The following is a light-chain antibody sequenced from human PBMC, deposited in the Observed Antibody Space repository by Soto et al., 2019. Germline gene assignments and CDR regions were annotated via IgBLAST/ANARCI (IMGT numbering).Light chain of an antibody. CDR2: KAS. CDR3: QQANTFPIT. CDR1: QDIRNY. V-gene: IGKV1-6*01. J-gene: IGKJ5*01. Sequence: AILMTQSPTSLSASVGDRVTITCRASQDIRNYLGWYQQKPGKAPKLLTYKASTLETGVPSRFSGSGSGTYFTLTISSLQPEDFATYYCQQANTFPITFGQGTRLEIK.